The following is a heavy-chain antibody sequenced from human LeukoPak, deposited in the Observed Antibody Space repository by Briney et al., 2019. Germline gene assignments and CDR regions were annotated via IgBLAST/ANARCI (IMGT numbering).Heavy chain of an antibody. J-gene: IGHJ6*02. CDR1: GFTFSSYW. CDR2: IKQDGSEK. Sequence: GGSLRLSCAASGFTFSSYWMSWVRQAPGKGLEWVANIKQDGSEKYYVDSVKGRFTISRDNSKNTLYLQMNSLRAEDTAVYYCARDVVVDTGSYWGYYYYGMDVWGQGTTVTVSS. CDR3: ARDVVVDTGSYWGYYYYGMDV. D-gene: IGHD1-26*01. V-gene: IGHV3-7*03.